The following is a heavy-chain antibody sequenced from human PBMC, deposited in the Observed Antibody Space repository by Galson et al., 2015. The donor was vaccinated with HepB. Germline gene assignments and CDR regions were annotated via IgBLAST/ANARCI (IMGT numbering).Heavy chain of an antibody. D-gene: IGHD3-22*01. CDR3: ASATYYYNNSGLTY. Sequence: SVKVSCKASGYTFTNYYIHWVRQAPGQGLEWMGIINPSGDSTIYSQKFQGRVTMTRDTSTRTVYMELSSLRSEDTAVYYCASATYYYNNSGLTYWGQGTLVTVSS. J-gene: IGHJ4*02. V-gene: IGHV1-46*01. CDR2: INPSGDST. CDR1: GYTFTNYY.